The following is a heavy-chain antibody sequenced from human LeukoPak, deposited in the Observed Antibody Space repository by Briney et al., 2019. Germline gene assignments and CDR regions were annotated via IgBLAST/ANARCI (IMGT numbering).Heavy chain of an antibody. V-gene: IGHV3-23*01. J-gene: IGHJ4*02. CDR2: GGGDDI. Sequence: GGSLRLYCVASGFTFNIYGMSWVRQAPGKGLGWVSSEGGGDDIHYADSVKGRFTGSRDDAKNTVYLQMNSLRVEDTAIYFCAKDATPRNRLWDHFDSWGQGTLVTVSS. CDR1: GFTFNIYG. D-gene: IGHD2-21*01. CDR3: AKDATPRNRLWDHFDS.